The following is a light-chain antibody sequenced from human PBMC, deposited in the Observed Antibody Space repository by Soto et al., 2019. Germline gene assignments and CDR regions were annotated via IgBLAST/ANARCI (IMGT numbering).Light chain of an antibody. J-gene: IGKJ1*01. V-gene: IGKV3-20*01. Sequence: EIVLTQSPGTLSLSPGERATLSCRASQSVTSSYLAWYQQKPGQAPRLLIYAASSRDTGIPDRFSGTGSGTDFTLIISRLEPEDFGVYYCQQYGHAPQTFGQGTKVEIK. CDR2: AAS. CDR1: QSVTSSY. CDR3: QQYGHAPQT.